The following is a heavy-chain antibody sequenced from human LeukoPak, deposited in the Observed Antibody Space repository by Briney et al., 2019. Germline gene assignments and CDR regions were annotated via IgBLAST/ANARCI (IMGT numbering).Heavy chain of an antibody. V-gene: IGHV3-30-3*01. D-gene: IGHD3-22*01. J-gene: IGHJ4*02. CDR3: ARVAYYYDSSAPVDY. CDR2: ISYDGSNK. CDR1: GFTFSSYA. Sequence: GRSLSLSCAASGFTFSSYAMHWVRQAPGKGLEWVAVISYDGSNKYYADSVKGRFTISRDNSKNTLYLQMNSLRAEDTAVYYCARVAYYYDSSAPVDYWGQGTLVTVSS.